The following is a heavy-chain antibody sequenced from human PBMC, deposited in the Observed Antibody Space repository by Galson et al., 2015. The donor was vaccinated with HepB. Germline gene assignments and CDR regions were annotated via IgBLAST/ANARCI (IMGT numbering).Heavy chain of an antibody. J-gene: IGHJ6*02. CDR3: ARDYGDYSSAEHYYYYGMDV. D-gene: IGHD4-17*01. CDR2: ISSSSSYI. CDR1: GFTFSSYS. V-gene: IGHV3-21*01. Sequence: SLRLSCAASGFTFSSYSMNWVRQAPGKGLEWVSSISSSSSYIYYADSVKGRFTISRDNAKNSLYLQMNSLRAEDTAVYYCARDYGDYSSAEHYYYYGMDVWGQGTTVTVSS.